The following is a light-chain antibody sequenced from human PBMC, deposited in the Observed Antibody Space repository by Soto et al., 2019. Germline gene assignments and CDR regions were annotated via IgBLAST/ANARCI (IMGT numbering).Light chain of an antibody. V-gene: IGLV2-14*01. CDR1: SSDVGGYNY. Sequence: QSVLTQPASVSGSPGQSITISCTGTSSDVGGYNYVSWYQQHPGKAPKLMIYEVSNRPSGVSNRFSGSKSGNTASLTISGRQAEDEADYYCSSYTSSSTYVFGPGTKLIVL. CDR3: SSYTSSSTYV. J-gene: IGLJ1*01. CDR2: EVS.